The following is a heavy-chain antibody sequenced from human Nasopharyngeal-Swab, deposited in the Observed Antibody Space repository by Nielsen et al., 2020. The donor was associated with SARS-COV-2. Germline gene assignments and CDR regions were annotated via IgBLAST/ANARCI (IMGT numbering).Heavy chain of an antibody. J-gene: IGHJ4*02. Sequence: SETLSLTCAVSGGSFSDYSWSWIRQSPGKGLECIGEINHSGITNYNPSLKSRVTISVDTAKNHLSLKLTSVTAADTAVYFCSSGRVVYGGYDPLTPRHYLNYWGQGTQVT. CDR3: SSGRVVYGGYDPLTPRHYLNY. D-gene: IGHD5-12*01. V-gene: IGHV4-34*01. CDR1: GGSFSDYS. CDR2: INHSGIT.